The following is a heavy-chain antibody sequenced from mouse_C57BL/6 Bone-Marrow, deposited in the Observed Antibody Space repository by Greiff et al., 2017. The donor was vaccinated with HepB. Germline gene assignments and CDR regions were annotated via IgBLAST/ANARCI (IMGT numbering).Heavy chain of an antibody. CDR3: ARLELGGFAY. Sequence: VHLVESGPELVKPGASVKISCKASGYAFSSSWMNWVKQRPGKGLEWIGRIYPGDGDTNYNGKFKGKATLTADKSSSTAYMQLSSLTSEDSAVYFCARLELGGFAYWGQGTLVTVSA. CDR1: GYAFSSSW. V-gene: IGHV1-82*01. D-gene: IGHD1-3*01. CDR2: IYPGDGDT. J-gene: IGHJ3*01.